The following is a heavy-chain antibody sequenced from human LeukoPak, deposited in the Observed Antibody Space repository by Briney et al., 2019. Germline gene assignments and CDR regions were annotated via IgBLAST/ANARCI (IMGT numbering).Heavy chain of an antibody. CDR3: ARVLKEGLYRP. CDR2: ISSDGSKT. CDR1: GFIFSNYA. Sequence: GGSLRLSCAASGFIFSNYAMHWVRQAPGKGLEWVALISSDGSKTYHADSVKGRFSISRDNSKNTLYLQLNSLRAEDTSVYYCARVLKEGLYRPWGQGTLVTVSS. V-gene: IGHV3-30*01. J-gene: IGHJ5*02. D-gene: IGHD3-16*02.